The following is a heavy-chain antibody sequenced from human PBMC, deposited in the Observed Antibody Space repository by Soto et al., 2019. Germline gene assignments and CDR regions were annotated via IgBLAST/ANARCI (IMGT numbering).Heavy chain of an antibody. CDR3: ARVAY. J-gene: IGHJ4*02. CDR2: ISSASSET. Sequence: GGSLRLSCEASGFTFRRVSMNWVRQVHGEGLEWVASISSASSETWYADSVEGRFIIRRDNAQNSLFLQMNTLRPEDSAIYYCARVAYWGPGTQVTVSS. CDR1: GFTFRRVS. V-gene: IGHV3-21*01.